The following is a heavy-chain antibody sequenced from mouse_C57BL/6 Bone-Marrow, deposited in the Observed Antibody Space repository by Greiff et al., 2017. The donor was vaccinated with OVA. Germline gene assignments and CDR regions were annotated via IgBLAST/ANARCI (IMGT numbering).Heavy chain of an antibody. CDR3: ARRPYYYGSTSLFDY. D-gene: IGHD1-1*01. Sequence: EVQLVESGGDLVKPGGSLKLSCAASGFTFSSYGMSWVRQTPDQRLEWVATISSGGSYTYYPDSVKGRFTISRDHAKNTLYLPMSSLKSEDTAMYYCARRPYYYGSTSLFDYWGQGTTLTVSS. J-gene: IGHJ2*01. V-gene: IGHV5-6*01. CDR1: GFTFSSYG. CDR2: ISSGGSYT.